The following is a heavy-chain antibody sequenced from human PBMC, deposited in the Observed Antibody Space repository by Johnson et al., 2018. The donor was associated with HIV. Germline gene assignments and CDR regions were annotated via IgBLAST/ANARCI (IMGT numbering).Heavy chain of an antibody. CDR2: ITWNGGSP. J-gene: IGHJ3*02. V-gene: IGHV3-20*04. CDR1: GFTFDHYD. D-gene: IGHD3-10*01. Sequence: VQLVESGGHVVRPGGSLRLSCAASGFTFDHYDMSWVRQVPGKGLEWVSGITWNGGSPGYADSVKGRFTISRDNAKNSLYLQMNSLRAEDTAVYYCARGGYGSGSYFDDAFDIWGQGTMVTVSS. CDR3: ARGGYGSGSYFDDAFDI.